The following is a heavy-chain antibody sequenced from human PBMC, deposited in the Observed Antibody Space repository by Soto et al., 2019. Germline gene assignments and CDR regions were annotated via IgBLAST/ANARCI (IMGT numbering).Heavy chain of an antibody. CDR3: ARGGHSSGWAPEPFDY. J-gene: IGHJ4*02. D-gene: IGHD6-19*01. V-gene: IGHV6-1*01. CDR2: TYYRSKWYN. CDR1: GDSVSSNSAA. Sequence: SQTLSLTCAISGDSVSSNSAAWNWIRQSPSRGLEWLGRTYYRSKWYNDYAVSVKSRITINPDTSKNQFSLQLNSVTPEDTAVYCCARGGHSSGWAPEPFDYWGQGTLVTVSS.